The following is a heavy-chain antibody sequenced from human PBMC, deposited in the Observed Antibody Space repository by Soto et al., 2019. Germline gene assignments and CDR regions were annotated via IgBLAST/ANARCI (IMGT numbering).Heavy chain of an antibody. D-gene: IGHD4-17*01. CDR1: GGTFSSYT. CDR3: AKDYGGKEGDY. J-gene: IGHJ4*02. V-gene: IGHV1-69*08. CDR2: IIPILGIA. Sequence: QVQLVQSGAEVKKPGSSVKVSCKASGGTFSSYTISWVRQAPGQGLEWMGRIIPILGIANYAQKFQGRVTITADKSTSTAYMELSSLRSEDTAVYSCAKDYGGKEGDYWGQGTLVTVSS.